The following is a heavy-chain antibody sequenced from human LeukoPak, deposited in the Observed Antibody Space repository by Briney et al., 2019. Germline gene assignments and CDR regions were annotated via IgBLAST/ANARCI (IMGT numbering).Heavy chain of an antibody. Sequence: SETLSLTCTVSGGSISSGDYYWSWIRQPPGKGLEWIGYIYYSGSTNCNPSLKSRVTISVDTSKNQFSLKLSSVTAADTAVYYCARDLGQEWYFDYWGQGTLVTVSS. V-gene: IGHV4-61*08. D-gene: IGHD3-3*01. CDR2: IYYSGST. CDR3: ARDLGQEWYFDY. J-gene: IGHJ4*02. CDR1: GGSISSGDYY.